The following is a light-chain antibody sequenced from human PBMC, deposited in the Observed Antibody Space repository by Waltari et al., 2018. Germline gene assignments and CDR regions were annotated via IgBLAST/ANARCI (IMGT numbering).Light chain of an antibody. CDR3: QHYVRLPVT. J-gene: IGKJ1*01. Sequence: EIVLTQSPGTLSLSPGERATLSCRASQSFTRYLAWYQHKPGQAPRLLIYDASTRAAGIADRFSGSGFGTDFTLTISRLEPEDSAVYYCQHYVRLPVTFGQGTKVEIK. CDR2: DAS. V-gene: IGKV3-20*01. CDR1: QSFTRY.